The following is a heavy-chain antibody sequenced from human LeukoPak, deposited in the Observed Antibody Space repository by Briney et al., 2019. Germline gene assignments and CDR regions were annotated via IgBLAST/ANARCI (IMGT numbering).Heavy chain of an antibody. J-gene: IGHJ4*02. CDR1: GFTFSSYS. CDR2: ISSSSSYI. CDR3: ARDSEYGSGSYLPDY. V-gene: IGHV3-21*01. D-gene: IGHD3-10*01. Sequence: GSLRLSCAASGFTFSSYSMNWVRQAPGKGLEWVSSISSSSSYIYYADSVKGRFTISRDNAKNSLYLQMNSLRAEDTAVYYCARDSEYGSGSYLPDYWGQGTLVTVSS.